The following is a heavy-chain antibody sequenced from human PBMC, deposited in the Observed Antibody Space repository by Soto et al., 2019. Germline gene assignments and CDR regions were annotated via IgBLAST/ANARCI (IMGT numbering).Heavy chain of an antibody. CDR1: GGTFSSYS. D-gene: IGHD1-26*01. V-gene: IGHV1-69*01. CDR2: IIPIFGTA. Sequence: QVQLVQSGAEVKKPGSSVKVSCKASGGTFSSYSINWVRQAPGQGLEWMGEIIPIFGTANYAQKFQGRVTITANESTSTAYMELSSLRSEDTAVYYCARDGGRHSGGMDYWGQGTLVTVSS. J-gene: IGHJ4*02. CDR3: ARDGGRHSGGMDY.